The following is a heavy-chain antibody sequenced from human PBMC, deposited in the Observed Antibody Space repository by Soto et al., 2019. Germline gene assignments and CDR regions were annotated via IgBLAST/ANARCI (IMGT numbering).Heavy chain of an antibody. CDR2: IWYDGSNK. D-gene: IGHD3-3*01. Sequence: GGSLRLSCAASGFTFSSYGMHWVRQAPGKGLEWVAVIWYDGSNKYYADSVKGRFTISRDNSKNTLYLQMNSLRAEDTAVYYCARDSLMSGFTITSYYYYYYMDVWGKGTTVTVSS. CDR3: ARDSLMSGFTITSYYYYYYMDV. J-gene: IGHJ6*03. CDR1: GFTFSSYG. V-gene: IGHV3-33*01.